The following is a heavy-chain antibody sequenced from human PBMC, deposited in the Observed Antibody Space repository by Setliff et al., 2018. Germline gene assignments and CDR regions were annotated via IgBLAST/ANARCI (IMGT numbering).Heavy chain of an antibody. CDR3: TYYCSSTSCYRDLDWFDP. CDR1: GFTFSSYA. V-gene: IGHV3-7*03. D-gene: IGHD2-2*01. CDR2: IKQDGSEK. Sequence: PGGSLRLSCAASGFTFSSYAMSWVRQAPGKGLEWVANIKQDGSEKYYVDSVKGRFTISRDNAKNSLYLQMNSLKTEDTVVYYCTYYCSSTSCYRDLDWFDPWGQGTLVTVSS. J-gene: IGHJ5*02.